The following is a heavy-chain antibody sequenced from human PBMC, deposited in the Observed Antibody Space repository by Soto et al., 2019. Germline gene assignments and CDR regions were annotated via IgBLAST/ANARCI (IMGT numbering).Heavy chain of an antibody. J-gene: IGHJ5*02. CDR3: ARHRGRMVRGVISNWFDP. Sequence: SETLSLTCTVSGGSISSSSYYWGWIRQPPGKGLEWIGSIYYSGSTYYNPSLKSRVTISVDTSKNQFSLKLSSVTAADTAVYYCARHRGRMVRGVISNWFDPWGQGTLVTVSS. V-gene: IGHV4-39*01. CDR2: IYYSGST. D-gene: IGHD3-10*01. CDR1: GGSISSSSYY.